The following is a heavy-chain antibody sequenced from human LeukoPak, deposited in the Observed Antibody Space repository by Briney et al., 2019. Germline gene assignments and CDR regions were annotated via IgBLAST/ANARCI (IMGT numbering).Heavy chain of an antibody. CDR2: ISSSSSTI. CDR1: GFTFSSYS. D-gene: IGHD1-1*01. J-gene: IGHJ4*02. Sequence: PGGSLRLSCAASGFTFSSYSMNWVRQAPGKGLEWVSYISSSSSTIYYADSVKGRFTISRDNAKNSLYLQMNSLRAEDTAVYYCAKSPVSTATGTGRYFDYWGQGTLVTVSS. V-gene: IGHV3-48*01. CDR3: AKSPVSTATGTGRYFDY.